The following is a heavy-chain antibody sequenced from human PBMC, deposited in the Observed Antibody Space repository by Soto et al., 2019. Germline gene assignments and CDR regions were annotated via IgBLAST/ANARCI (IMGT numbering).Heavy chain of an antibody. V-gene: IGHV1-69*12. J-gene: IGHJ5*02. D-gene: IGHD3-22*01. CDR2: IIPIFGTA. Sequence: QVQLVQSGAEVKKPGSSVKVSCKASVGTFSSYAISWVRQAPGQGLEWMGGIIPIFGTANYAQKFQGRVTIMADESTSTAYMEVSSPGSEDTAVYYWARDRGDYDDSSGYNCLDPWGQGTLVTVSS. CDR3: ARDRGDYDDSSGYNCLDP. CDR1: VGTFSSYA.